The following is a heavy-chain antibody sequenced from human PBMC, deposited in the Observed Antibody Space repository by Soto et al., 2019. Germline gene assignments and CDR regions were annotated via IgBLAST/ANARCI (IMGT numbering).Heavy chain of an antibody. V-gene: IGHV3-30-3*01. J-gene: IGHJ5*02. CDR3: ARDRASIAAAQYNWFDP. D-gene: IGHD6-13*01. Sequence: QVQLVESGGGVVQPGRSLRLSCEASGFTFSSYAMHWVRQAPGKGLEWVAVISYDGSNKYYADSVKGRFTISRDNSKNTLYLQMNSLRAEDTAVYYCARDRASIAAAQYNWFDPWGQGTLVTVSS. CDR2: ISYDGSNK. CDR1: GFTFSSYA.